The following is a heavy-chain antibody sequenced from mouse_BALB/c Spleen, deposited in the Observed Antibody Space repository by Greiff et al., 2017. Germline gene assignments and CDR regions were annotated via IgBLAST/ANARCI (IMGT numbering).Heavy chain of an antibody. J-gene: IGHJ3*01. D-gene: IGHD2-4*01. Sequence: EVQVVESGGGLVKPGGSLKLSCAASGFTFSDYYMYWVRQTPEKRLEWVATISDGGSYTYYPDSVKGRFTISRDNAKNNLYLQMSSLKSEDTAMYYCARPSTMITKGFAYWGQGTLVTVSA. CDR3: ARPSTMITKGFAY. CDR1: GFTFSDYY. V-gene: IGHV5-4*02. CDR2: ISDGGSYT.